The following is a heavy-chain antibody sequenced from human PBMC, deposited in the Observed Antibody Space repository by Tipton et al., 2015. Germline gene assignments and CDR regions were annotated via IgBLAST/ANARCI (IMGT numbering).Heavy chain of an antibody. Sequence: QSGAEVKKPGSSVQVSCKASGDIFNNCGFGWVRQAPGQDFEWVGGFIPVFGTTTYAPNFLGRITITADDSASTVYLSLSRLMSNDTATYFCVATDDLNKGLYSYLENWGQGTLVIVSS. CDR3: VATDDLNKGLYSYLEN. D-gene: IGHD1/OR15-1a*01. V-gene: IGHV1-69*01. CDR1: GDIFNNCG. CDR2: FIPVFGTT. J-gene: IGHJ4*02.